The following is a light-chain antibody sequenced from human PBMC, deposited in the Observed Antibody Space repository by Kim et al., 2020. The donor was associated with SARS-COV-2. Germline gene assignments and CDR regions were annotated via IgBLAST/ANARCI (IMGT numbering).Light chain of an antibody. CDR3: HQSSSLPIT. CDR1: QIIGRS. J-gene: IGKJ5*01. V-gene: IGKV6-21*02. Sequence: VTPKEHVTITCRASQIIGRSLHWYQQKPDQSPKLLIQYASQSISGVPSRFSGSGSGTDFTLTIDSLEAEDAATYYCHQSSSLPITVGQGTRLEIK. CDR2: YAS.